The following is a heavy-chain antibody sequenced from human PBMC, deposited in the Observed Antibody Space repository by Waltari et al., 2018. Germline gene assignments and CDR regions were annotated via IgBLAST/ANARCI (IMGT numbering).Heavy chain of an antibody. Sequence: EVQLVESGGALVQPGGSLRLPCAASGFTFGNSWMPWVRQAPGNGVMWVSRANGDGRSTGYADSVKGRFTISRDNAKNTVYLEMNSLRADDTAVYYCTRTRFCSSTDCQVDWFDPWGQGTLVTVSS. D-gene: IGHD2-15*01. CDR3: TRTRFCSSTDCQVDWFDP. CDR2: ANGDGRST. J-gene: IGHJ5*02. CDR1: GFTFGNSW. V-gene: IGHV3-74*01.